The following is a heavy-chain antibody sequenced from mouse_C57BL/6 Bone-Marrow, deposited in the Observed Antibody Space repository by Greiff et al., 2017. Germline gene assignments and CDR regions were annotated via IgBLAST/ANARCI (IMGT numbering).Heavy chain of an antibody. V-gene: IGHV4-1*01. CDR1: GIDFSRYW. CDR2: INPDSSTI. D-gene: IGHD1-1*01. J-gene: IGHJ1*03. Sequence: CAAPGIDFSRYWMSWVRRAPGKGLEWIGEINPDSSTINYAPSLKDKFIISRDNAKNTLYLQMSKVRSEDTALYYCARQGYGSAYWYFDVWGTGTTVTVSS. CDR3: ARQGYGSAYWYFDV.